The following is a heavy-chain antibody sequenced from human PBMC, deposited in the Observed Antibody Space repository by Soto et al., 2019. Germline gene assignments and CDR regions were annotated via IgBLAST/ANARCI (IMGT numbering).Heavy chain of an antibody. CDR1: GGSISSSSYY. Sequence: SETLSLTCTVSGGSISSSSYYWGWIRQPPGKGLEWIGSIYYSGSTYYNPSLKSRVTISVDTSKNQFSLKLSSVTAADTAVYYCARLSKMRDFDYWGQGTLVTVSS. V-gene: IGHV4-39*01. J-gene: IGHJ4*02. CDR2: IYYSGST. CDR3: ARLSKMRDFDY.